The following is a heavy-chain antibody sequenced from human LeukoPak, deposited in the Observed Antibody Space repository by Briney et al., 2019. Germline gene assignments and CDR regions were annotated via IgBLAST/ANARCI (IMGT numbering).Heavy chain of an antibody. V-gene: IGHV4-34*01. CDR2: INHSGST. CDR3: ARGGSCSSTTCYVSDAFDI. CDR1: GGSFSGYY. D-gene: IGHD2-2*01. J-gene: IGHJ3*02. Sequence: SETLSLTCAVYGGSFSGYYWSWIRQPPGKGVEWIGEINHSGSTNCNPSLKSRVTMSVDTSKNQFSVKLSSVTAADTAVYYCARGGSCSSTTCYVSDAFDIWGQGTMVTVSS.